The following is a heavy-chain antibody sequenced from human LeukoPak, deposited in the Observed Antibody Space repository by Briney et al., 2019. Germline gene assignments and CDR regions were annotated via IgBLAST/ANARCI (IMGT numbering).Heavy chain of an antibody. D-gene: IGHD3-10*01. CDR3: ARDRYYFGSGSYPWYFDL. J-gene: IGHJ2*01. CDR2: INPNSGGT. V-gene: IGHV1-2*02. CDR1: GYTFTGYY. Sequence: ASVKVSCKASGYTFTGYYMHWVRQAPGQGLEWMGWINPNSGGTNYAQKFQGRVTMTRNTSISTAYMELSSLRSEDTAVYYCARDRYYFGSGSYPWYFDLWGRGTLVTVSS.